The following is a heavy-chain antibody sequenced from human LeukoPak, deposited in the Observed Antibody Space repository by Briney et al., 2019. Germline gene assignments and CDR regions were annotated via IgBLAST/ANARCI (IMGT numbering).Heavy chain of an antibody. CDR3: ARAAYCGGDCYYYFDY. V-gene: IGHV1-2*02. D-gene: IGHD2-21*02. Sequence: ASVKVSCKASGYTFTGYYMHWVRQAPGQGLEVMGWINPNNGGTYYTQKLQGRVTMTWDTSISTAYMELTGLRSDDTAVYYCARAAYCGGDCYYYFDYWGQGTLVTVSS. CDR1: GYTFTGYY. J-gene: IGHJ4*02. CDR2: INPNNGGT.